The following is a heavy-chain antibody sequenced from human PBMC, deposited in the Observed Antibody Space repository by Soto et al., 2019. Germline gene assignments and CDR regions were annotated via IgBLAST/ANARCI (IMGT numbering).Heavy chain of an antibody. J-gene: IGHJ5*02. CDR3: SRPYTSSRHFDP. Sequence: GGSLRLSCVASGFTFSKSWMNWVRQAPGKGLQWVANINQDGSETSYVDSVKGRFTISRDNARNSLFLQMDSLGVDDTAVYFCSRPYTSSRHFDPWGQGTLVTVSS. V-gene: IGHV3-7*01. CDR2: INQDGSET. CDR1: GFTFSKSW. D-gene: IGHD6-13*01.